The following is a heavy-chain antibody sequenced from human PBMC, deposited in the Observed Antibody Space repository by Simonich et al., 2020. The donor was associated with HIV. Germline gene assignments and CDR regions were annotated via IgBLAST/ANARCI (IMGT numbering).Heavy chain of an antibody. CDR1: GGSFSGYY. J-gene: IGHJ4*02. D-gene: IGHD1-26*01. V-gene: IGHV4-34*01. CDR2: INHSGSN. Sequence: QVQPQQWGAGLLKPSETLSLTCAVYGGSFSGYYWGWIRQPPGKGLEWIGEINHSGSNNYNPSLKSRVTISVDTSKNQFSLKLSSVTAADTAVYYCARGAEGATTQSYWGQGTLVTVSS. CDR3: ARGAEGATTQSY.